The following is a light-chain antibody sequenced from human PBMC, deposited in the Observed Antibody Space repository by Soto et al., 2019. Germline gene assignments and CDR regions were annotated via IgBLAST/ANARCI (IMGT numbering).Light chain of an antibody. V-gene: IGKV1-5*03. Sequence: DIQMTQSPSTLSASVGDRVTITCRASQTISSWLAWYQQKPGKAPKLLIYKASNLESGVPSRFSGSGSGTEFTLTISSLQPDDFATDYCQQYNGTFGQGTKVEIK. CDR2: KAS. CDR3: QQYNGT. J-gene: IGKJ1*01. CDR1: QTISSW.